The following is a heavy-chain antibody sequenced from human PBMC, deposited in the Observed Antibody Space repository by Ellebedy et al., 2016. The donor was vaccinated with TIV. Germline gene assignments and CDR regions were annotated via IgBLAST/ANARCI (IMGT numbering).Heavy chain of an antibody. CDR2: IKQDGSEE. J-gene: IGHJ4*02. V-gene: IGHV3-7*04. D-gene: IGHD6-19*01. CDR1: GFTFSNYN. Sequence: PGGSLRLSCVASGFTFSNYNMNWVRQAPGKGLEWVANIKQDGSEEYYLDSVKGRFTISRDNTKKSLYLQMNSLRSEDTAVYYCARGSGWIIDYWGQGTLVTVSS. CDR3: ARGSGWIIDY.